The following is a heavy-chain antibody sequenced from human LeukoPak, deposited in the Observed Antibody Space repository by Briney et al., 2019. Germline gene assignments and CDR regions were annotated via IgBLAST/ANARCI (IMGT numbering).Heavy chain of an antibody. J-gene: IGHJ6*02. D-gene: IGHD2-15*01. Sequence: GGSLRLSCAASGFTFSSYGMHWVRQAPGKGLEWVAIISYDGSNKYYADSVKGRFTISRDNSKNTLYLQLSSLRVADTAFYYCAKLFPTSGGSGMDVWGRGTTVTVSS. CDR3: AKLFPTSGGSGMDV. V-gene: IGHV3-30*18. CDR2: ISYDGSNK. CDR1: GFTFSSYG.